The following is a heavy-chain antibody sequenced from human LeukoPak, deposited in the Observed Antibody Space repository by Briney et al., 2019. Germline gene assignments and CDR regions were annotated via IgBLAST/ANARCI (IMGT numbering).Heavy chain of an antibody. CDR3: ARLIGYSSGRPDGEEY. V-gene: IGHV4-59*08. D-gene: IGHD6-19*01. Sequence: PSETLSLTCTVSDGSISSYYWSWIRQPPGKGLEWIGYIYYSGSTNYNPSLKSRVTISVDTSKNQFSLKLSSVTAADTAVYYCARLIGYSSGRPDGEEYWGQGTLVTVSS. CDR1: DGSISSYY. CDR2: IYYSGST. J-gene: IGHJ4*02.